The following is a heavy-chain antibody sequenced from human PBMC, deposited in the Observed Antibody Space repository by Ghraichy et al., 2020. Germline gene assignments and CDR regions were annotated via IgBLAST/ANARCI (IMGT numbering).Heavy chain of an antibody. Sequence: GGSLRLSCAASGFTFSSYWMSWVRQAPGKGLEWVANIKQDGSEKYYVDSVKGRFTISRDNAKNSLYLQMNSLRAEDTAVYYCARGPRFLEWLYFDYWGQGTLVTVSS. D-gene: IGHD3-3*01. CDR2: IKQDGSEK. CDR3: ARGPRFLEWLYFDY. CDR1: GFTFSSYW. J-gene: IGHJ4*02. V-gene: IGHV3-7*04.